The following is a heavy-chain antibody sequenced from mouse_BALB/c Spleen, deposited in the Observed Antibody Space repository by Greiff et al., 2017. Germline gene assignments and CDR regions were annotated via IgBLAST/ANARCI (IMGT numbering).Heavy chain of an antibody. CDR3: ARKSTMITTRDWYFDV. Sequence: VQLKESGGGLVQPGGSLKLSCAASGFTFSSYTMSWVRQTPEKRLEWVAYISNGGGSTYYPDTVKGRFTISRDNAKNTLYLQMSSLKSEDTAMYYCARKSTMITTRDWYFDVWGAGTTVTVSS. CDR2: ISNGGGST. D-gene: IGHD2-4*01. J-gene: IGHJ1*01. V-gene: IGHV5-12-2*01. CDR1: GFTFSSYT.